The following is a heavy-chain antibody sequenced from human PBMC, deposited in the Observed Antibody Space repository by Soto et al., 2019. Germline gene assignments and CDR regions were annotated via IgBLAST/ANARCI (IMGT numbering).Heavy chain of an antibody. D-gene: IGHD3-16*02. V-gene: IGHV3-48*02. CDR2: ISSSSSTI. CDR1: GFTCSSYS. CDR3: AREIMITFGGVIAPAYGMDV. J-gene: IGHJ6*02. Sequence: EVKLVESGGGLVQPGGSLRLSCAASGFTCSSYSMNWVRQAPGKGLEWVSYISSSSSTIYYADSVKGRFTISRDNAKNSLYLQMNSLRDEDTAVYYSAREIMITFGGVIAPAYGMDVWGQGTTVTVSS.